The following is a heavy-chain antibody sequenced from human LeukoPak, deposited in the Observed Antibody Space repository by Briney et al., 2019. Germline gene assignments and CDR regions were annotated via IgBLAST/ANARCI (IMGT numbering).Heavy chain of an antibody. V-gene: IGHV4-39*01. CDR1: GGSISSSGYY. CDR2: IYYSGST. Sequence: SETLSLTCTVSGGSISSSGYYWGWIRQPPGKGLEWIGSIYYSGSTYYNPSLKSRVTISVDTSKNQFSLKLSSVTAADTAVYYCASSSGWYHGMDVWGQGTTVTVSS. D-gene: IGHD6-19*01. CDR3: ASSSGWYHGMDV. J-gene: IGHJ6*02.